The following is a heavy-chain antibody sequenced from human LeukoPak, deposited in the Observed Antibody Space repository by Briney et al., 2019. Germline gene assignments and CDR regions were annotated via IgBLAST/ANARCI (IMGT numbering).Heavy chain of an antibody. Sequence: GGSLRLSCAASGFTFRAYWMSWVRQAPGKGLEWVTNIKQDGSEKYYVDSVRGRFTISRDNAKNSLYLQMNSLRVEDTAVYYCARLLVYGSGAEAFDYWGQGTLDTVS. CDR2: IKQDGSEK. CDR1: GFTFRAYW. CDR3: ARLLVYGSGAEAFDY. D-gene: IGHD3-10*01. J-gene: IGHJ4*02. V-gene: IGHV3-7*01.